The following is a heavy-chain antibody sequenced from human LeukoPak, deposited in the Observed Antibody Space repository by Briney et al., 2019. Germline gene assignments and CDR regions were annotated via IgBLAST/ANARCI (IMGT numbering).Heavy chain of an antibody. CDR3: AFPGGYSYGLDY. D-gene: IGHD5-18*01. CDR1: GGSFSGYY. V-gene: IGHV4-34*01. J-gene: IGHJ4*02. Sequence: SGTLSLTCAVYGGSFSGYYWSWIRQPPGKGLEWIGEINHSGSTNYNPSLKSRVTISVDTSKNQFSLKLSSVTAADTAVYYCAFPGGYSYGLDYWGQGTLVTVSS. CDR2: INHSGST.